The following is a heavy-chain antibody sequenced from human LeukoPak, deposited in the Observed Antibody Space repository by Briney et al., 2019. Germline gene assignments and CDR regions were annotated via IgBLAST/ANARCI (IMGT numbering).Heavy chain of an antibody. V-gene: IGHV1-69*06. J-gene: IGHJ4*02. CDR2: IIPIFGTA. CDR3: ARTRSSSSRGFDY. D-gene: IGHD6-6*01. CDR1: GGTFSSYA. Sequence: SVKVSCKASGGTFSSYAISWVRQAPGQGLEWMGRIIPIFGTANYAQKFQGRVTITADKSTSTAYMELSSLRSEDTAVYYCARTRSSSSRGFDYWGQGTLVTVSS.